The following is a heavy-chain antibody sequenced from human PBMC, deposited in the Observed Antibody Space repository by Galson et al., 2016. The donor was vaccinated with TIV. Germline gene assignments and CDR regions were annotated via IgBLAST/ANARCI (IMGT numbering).Heavy chain of an antibody. J-gene: IGHJ6*02. CDR2: IKQTGSEK. V-gene: IGHV3-7*01. CDR1: GFTFSNYW. Sequence: SLRLSCAASGFTFSNYWMSWVRQAPGKGLEWVANIKQTGSEKYYVDSVKGRFTISRDNAKNSLYLQMNSLVAEDTAVYYCARQYYFYSYGMDVWGQGTAVTVSS. CDR3: ARQYYFYSYGMDV.